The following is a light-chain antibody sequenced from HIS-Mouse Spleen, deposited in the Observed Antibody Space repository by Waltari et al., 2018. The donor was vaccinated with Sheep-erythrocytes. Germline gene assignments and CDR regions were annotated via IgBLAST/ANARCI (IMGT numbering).Light chain of an antibody. Sequence: SYELTQPPSVSVSPGQTASITCSGDKLGDKYACWYHQKPGQSPVLVIYQDSKRPSGIPGLFCGSNSGNTSTLTISGTAARDEADYYGQAWDSSTVVFGGGTKLTVL. CDR3: QAWDSSTVV. CDR1: KLGDKY. V-gene: IGLV3-1*01. CDR2: QDS. J-gene: IGLJ2*01.